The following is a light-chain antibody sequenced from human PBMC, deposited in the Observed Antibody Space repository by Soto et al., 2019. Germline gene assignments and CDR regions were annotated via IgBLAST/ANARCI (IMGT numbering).Light chain of an antibody. CDR2: DAS. V-gene: IGKV1-39*01. CDR3: QQTYSTPWT. Sequence: DIQMTQSPSSLSASVGDRVTITCRASQSISTYLIWYQQRPGKAPKLLIHDASSLQSGVPSRFSGSGSGTDFALTISSLQPEDFATIYCQQTYSTPWTFGQGTKVDIK. J-gene: IGKJ1*01. CDR1: QSISTY.